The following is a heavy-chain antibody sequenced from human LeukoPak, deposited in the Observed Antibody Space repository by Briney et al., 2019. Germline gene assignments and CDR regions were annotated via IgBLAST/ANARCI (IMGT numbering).Heavy chain of an antibody. CDR1: GGSISSYY. J-gene: IGHJ4*02. V-gene: IGHV4-59*01. CDR3: ARAPLLIAAAGSFDY. D-gene: IGHD6-13*01. CDR2: IYYSGST. Sequence: SETLSLTCTVSGGSISSYYWSWIRQPPGKGLEWIGYIYYSGSTNYNPPLKSRVTISVDTSKNQFSLKLSSVTAADTAVYYCARAPLLIAAAGSFDYWGQGTLVTVSS.